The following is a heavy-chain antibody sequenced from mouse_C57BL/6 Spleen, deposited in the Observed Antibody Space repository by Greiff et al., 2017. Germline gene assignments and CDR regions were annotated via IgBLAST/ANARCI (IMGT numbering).Heavy chain of an antibody. J-gene: IGHJ1*03. CDR1: GYTFTDYY. CDR3: AREGDYYGSSYEYWYFDV. D-gene: IGHD1-1*01. V-gene: IGHV1-76*01. CDR2: IYPGSGNT. Sequence: QVQLKQSGAELVRPGASVKLSCKASGYTFTDYYINWVKQRPGQGLEWIARIYPGSGNTYYNEKFKGKATLTAEKSSSTAYMQLSSLTSEDSAVYFCAREGDYYGSSYEYWYFDVWGTGTTVTVSS.